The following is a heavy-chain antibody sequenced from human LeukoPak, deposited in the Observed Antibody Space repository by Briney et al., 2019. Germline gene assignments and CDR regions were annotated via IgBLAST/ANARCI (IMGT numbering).Heavy chain of an antibody. CDR2: IYYSGST. D-gene: IGHD3-3*01. V-gene: IGHV4-39*07. Sequence: PSETLSLTCTVSGGSISSSSYYWGWIRQPPGKGLEWIGSIYYSGSTYYNPSLKSRVTISVDTSKNQFSLKLSSVTAADTAVYYCATGKLYDFWSGYPDYWGQGTLVTVSS. J-gene: IGHJ4*02. CDR1: GGSISSSSYY. CDR3: ATGKLYDFWSGYPDY.